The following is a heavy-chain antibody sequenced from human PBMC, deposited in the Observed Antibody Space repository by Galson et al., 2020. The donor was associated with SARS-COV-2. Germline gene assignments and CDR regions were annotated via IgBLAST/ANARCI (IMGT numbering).Heavy chain of an antibody. V-gene: IGHV4-38-2*01. J-gene: IGHJ4*02. CDR3: ARRPGYTYDRYFGY. CDR1: GYSISSGYY. D-gene: IGHD5-18*01. Sequence: SQTLSLTCAVSGYSISSGYYWGWIRQPPGKGLEWIGSVYHSGSTYYNPSLKSRVTISVDTSKNQFSLKLSSVTAADTAVYYCARRPGYTYDRYFGYWGQGTLVTVSS. CDR2: VYHSGST.